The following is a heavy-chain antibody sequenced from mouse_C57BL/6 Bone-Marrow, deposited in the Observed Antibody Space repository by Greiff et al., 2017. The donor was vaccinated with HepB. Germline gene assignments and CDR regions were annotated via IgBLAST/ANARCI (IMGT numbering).Heavy chain of an antibody. CDR1: GFTFSSYG. CDR3: ARGGLRWYFDY. J-gene: IGHJ2*01. Sequence: EVQVVESGGDLVKPGGSLKLSCAASGFTFSSYGMSWVRQTPDKRLEWVATISSGGSYTYYPDSVKGRFTISRDNAKNTLYLQMSSLMSEDTAMYYCARGGLRWYFDYWGQGTTLTVSS. V-gene: IGHV5-6*01. CDR2: ISSGGSYT. D-gene: IGHD2-4*01.